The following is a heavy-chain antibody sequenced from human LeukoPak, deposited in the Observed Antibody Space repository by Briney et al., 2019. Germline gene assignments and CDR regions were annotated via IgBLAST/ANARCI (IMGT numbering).Heavy chain of an antibody. D-gene: IGHD3-10*01. V-gene: IGHV4-38-2*01. CDR3: ARAPGDSITMVRGVIISPIDY. J-gene: IGHJ4*02. CDR1: GYSISSGYY. CDR2: IYHSGST. Sequence: SETLSLTCAVSGYSISSGYYWGWIRQPPGKGLEWIGSIYHSGSTYYNPSLKSRVTISVDTSKNQFSLKLSSVTAADTAVYYCARAPGDSITMVRGVIISPIDYWGQGTLVTVSS.